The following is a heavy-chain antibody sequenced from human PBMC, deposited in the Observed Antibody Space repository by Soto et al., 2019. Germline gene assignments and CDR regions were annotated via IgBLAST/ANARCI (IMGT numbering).Heavy chain of an antibody. CDR3: AHSHHYSRNWYNS. V-gene: IGHV2-5*02. J-gene: IGHJ5*01. CDR1: GFSLSTSGVG. D-gene: IGHD6-13*01. Sequence: QITLKESGPTLVKPTQPLTLTCTFSGFSLSTSGVGVGWIRQPPGKALEWLALIYWDDDTRYSPSLKSRLTITPNTSKAHVLLTMTNMDTVDSPTSYCAHSHHYSRNWYNSWGQGTLVTVSS. CDR2: IYWDDDT.